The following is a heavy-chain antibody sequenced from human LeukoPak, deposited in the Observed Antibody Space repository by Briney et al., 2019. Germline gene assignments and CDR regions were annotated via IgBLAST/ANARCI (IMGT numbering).Heavy chain of an antibody. Sequence: GASVKVSCKASGYTFTSYSISWVRQAPGQGLGWMGWISAYNGNTNYAQKLQGRVTMTTDTSTSTAYMELRSLRSDDTAVYYCAFGGGGWYRKGWFDPWGQGTLVTVSS. CDR2: ISAYNGNT. J-gene: IGHJ5*02. CDR3: AFGGGGWYRKGWFDP. CDR1: GYTFTSYS. V-gene: IGHV1-18*04. D-gene: IGHD2-15*01.